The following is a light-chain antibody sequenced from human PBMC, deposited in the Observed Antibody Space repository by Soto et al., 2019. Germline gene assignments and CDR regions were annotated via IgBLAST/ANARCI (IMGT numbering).Light chain of an antibody. CDR3: QQYRTYPWT. J-gene: IGKJ1*01. Sequence: DIQMTQSPSTLSASVGDRVTITCRASQSISSWLAWYQQKPGKAPKLLIYQASSLETGVPSRFSGSGSGTEFSLPISSLQPDDFATYYCQQYRTYPWTFGQGTKVEIK. CDR1: QSISSW. CDR2: QAS. V-gene: IGKV1-5*03.